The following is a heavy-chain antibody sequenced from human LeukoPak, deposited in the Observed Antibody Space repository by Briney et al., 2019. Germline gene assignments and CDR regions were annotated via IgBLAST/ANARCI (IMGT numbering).Heavy chain of an antibody. CDR2: INTNTGNP. CDR3: ARDYYSGYDLMGLYYYYYMDV. V-gene: IGHV7-4-1*02. CDR1: GYTFTSYA. J-gene: IGHJ6*03. D-gene: IGHD5-12*01. Sequence: ASVKVSCKASGYTFTSYAMNWVRQAPGQGPEWMGWINTNTGNPTYAQGFTGRFVFSLDTSVSTAYLQISSLKAEDTAVYYCARDYYSGYDLMGLYYYYYMDVWGKGTTVTVSS.